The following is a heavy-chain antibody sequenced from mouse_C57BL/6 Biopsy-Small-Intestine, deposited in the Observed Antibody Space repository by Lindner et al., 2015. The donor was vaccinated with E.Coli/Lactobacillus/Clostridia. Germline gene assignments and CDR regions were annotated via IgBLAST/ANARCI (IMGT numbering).Heavy chain of an antibody. Sequence: VQLQESGAELVRPGASVKLSCTASGFNIKDDYMHWVKQRPEQGLEWIGWIDPENGDTEYASKFQGKATITADTSSNTAYLQLSSLTSEDTAVYFCTTYTNYEGYFDVWGAGTTVTVPS. CDR1: GFNIKDDY. CDR3: TTYTNYEGYFDV. D-gene: IGHD2-5*01. CDR2: IDPENGDT. J-gene: IGHJ1*01. V-gene: IGHV14-4*01.